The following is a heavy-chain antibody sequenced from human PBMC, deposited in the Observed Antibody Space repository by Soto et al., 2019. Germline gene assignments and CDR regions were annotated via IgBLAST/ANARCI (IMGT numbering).Heavy chain of an antibody. CDR1: GFTFSSYG. D-gene: IGHD2-8*01. CDR2: ISYDGSNK. CDR3: AKGPEVLMGCCMDV. Sequence: QVQLVESGGGVVQPGRSLRLSCAASGFTFSSYGMHWVRQAPGKGLEWVAVISYDGSNKYYADSVKGRFTISRDNSKNTLYLQMNSLRAEDTAVYYCAKGPEVLMGCCMDVWGQGTTVTVSS. J-gene: IGHJ6*02. V-gene: IGHV3-30*18.